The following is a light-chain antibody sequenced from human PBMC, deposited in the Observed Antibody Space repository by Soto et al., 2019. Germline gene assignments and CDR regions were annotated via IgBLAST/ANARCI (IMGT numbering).Light chain of an antibody. CDR1: QSISNF. CDR3: QQSYNFPRT. CDR2: SAS. Sequence: DIQLPQSPSSLSASVGDRVTITCRASQSISNFLNWYQQKPGQAPKLLISSASNVQSGVPSRFSGRGSGTEFPLTISGLQPEDSASYCCQQSYNFPRTFGQGTKVEI. V-gene: IGKV1-39*01. J-gene: IGKJ1*01.